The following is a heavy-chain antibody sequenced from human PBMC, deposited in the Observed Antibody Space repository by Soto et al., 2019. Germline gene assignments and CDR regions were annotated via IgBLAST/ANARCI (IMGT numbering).Heavy chain of an antibody. CDR3: ARCYCSVGSCYACWHFDL. CDR2: ISASTRNT. J-gene: IGHJ2*01. V-gene: IGHV1-18*01. D-gene: IGHD2-15*01. CDR1: GYTFTNYA. Sequence: QVQLVQSEAEVKKPGASVKVSCQASGYTFTNYAISWVRQARGQGLEWMGWISASTRNTDQAQNFQGRVTMTIDTSTNTANMELRSLRSDDTAVYYCARCYCSVGSCYACWHFDLWGRGTLVTVSS.